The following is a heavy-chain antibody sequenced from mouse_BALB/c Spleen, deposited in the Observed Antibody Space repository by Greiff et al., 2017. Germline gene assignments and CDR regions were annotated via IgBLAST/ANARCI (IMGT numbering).Heavy chain of an antibody. V-gene: IGHV1S22*01. D-gene: IGHD2-4*01. CDR2: IYPGSGST. CDR1: GYTFTSYW. Sequence: LQQPGSELVRPGASVKLSCKASGYTFTSYWMHWVKQRHGQGLEWIGNIYPGSGSTNYDEKFKSKGTLTVDTSSSTAYMHLSSLTSEDSAVYYCTRDYDYGGFAYWGQGTLVTVSA. J-gene: IGHJ3*01. CDR3: TRDYDYGGFAY.